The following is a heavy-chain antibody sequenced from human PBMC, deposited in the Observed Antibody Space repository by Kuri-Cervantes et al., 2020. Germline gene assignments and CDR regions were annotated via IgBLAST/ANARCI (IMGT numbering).Heavy chain of an antibody. CDR1: GGSISNSNW. Sequence: SETLSLTCEVSGGSISNSNWWSWVRQPPGKGLEWIGEIYHSASTNYNPSLKSRVTISVDTSLNQFSLKLNSVTAADTAVYYCARPANSGSYYYWGQGTLVTVSS. CDR3: ARPANSGSYYY. D-gene: IGHD1-26*01. CDR2: IYHSAST. V-gene: IGHV4-4*02. J-gene: IGHJ4*02.